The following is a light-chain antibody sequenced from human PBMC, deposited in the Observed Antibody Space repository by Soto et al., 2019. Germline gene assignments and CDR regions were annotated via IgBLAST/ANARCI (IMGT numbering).Light chain of an antibody. CDR3: QQYGSSPWT. CDR2: GAS. CDR1: QSVSSSY. Sequence: EIVVRQSPGTLALSPGERATLSCRASQSVSSSYLAWYQQKPGQAPRLLIYGASSRATGIPDRFSGSGSGTDFTLTISRLEPEDFAVYYCQQYGSSPWTFGQGTKVDIK. V-gene: IGKV3-20*01. J-gene: IGKJ1*01.